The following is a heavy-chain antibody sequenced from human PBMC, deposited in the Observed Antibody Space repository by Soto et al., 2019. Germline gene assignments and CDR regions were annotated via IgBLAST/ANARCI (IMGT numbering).Heavy chain of an antibody. CDR2: IYYSGST. J-gene: IGHJ6*03. V-gene: IGHV4-39*01. CDR1: GGSISISSYY. CDR3: ARLGYSGYDYYYYYYMDV. D-gene: IGHD5-12*01. Sequence: SETLSLTCTVSGGSISISSYYWGWIRQPPGKGLEWIGSIYYSGSTYYNPSLKSRVTISVDTSKNQFSLKLSSVTAADTAVYYCARLGYSGYDYYYYYYMDVWGKGTTVTVSS.